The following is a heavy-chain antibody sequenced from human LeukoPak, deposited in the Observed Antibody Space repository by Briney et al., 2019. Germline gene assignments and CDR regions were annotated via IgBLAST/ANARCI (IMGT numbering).Heavy chain of an antibody. CDR3: ARGPFMGTMVRGNWFDP. CDR2: INPNSGGT. V-gene: IGHV1-2*04. J-gene: IGHJ5*02. D-gene: IGHD3-10*01. CDR1: GYTFTNYD. Sequence: GASVKVSCKASGYTFTNYDINWVRQAPGQGLEWMGWINPNSGGTNYAQKFQGWVTMTRDTSISTAYMELSRLRSDDTAVYYCARGPFMGTMVRGNWFDPWGQGTLVTVSS.